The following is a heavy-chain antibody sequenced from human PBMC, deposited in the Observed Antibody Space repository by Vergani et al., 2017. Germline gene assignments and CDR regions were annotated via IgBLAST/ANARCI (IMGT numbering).Heavy chain of an antibody. Sequence: QVQLQQWGAGLLKPSETLSLTCAVYGGSFSGCYWSWIRQPPGKGLEWIGEINHSGSTNYNPSLKSRVTISVDTSKNQFSLKLSSVTAADTAVYYCATRYCSGGSCYPSLNYWGQGTLVTVSS. CDR1: GGSFSGCY. CDR2: INHSGST. CDR3: ATRYCSGGSCYPSLNY. V-gene: IGHV4-34*01. D-gene: IGHD2-15*01. J-gene: IGHJ4*02.